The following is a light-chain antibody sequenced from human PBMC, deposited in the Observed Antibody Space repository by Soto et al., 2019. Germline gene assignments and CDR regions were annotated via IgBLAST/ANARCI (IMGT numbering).Light chain of an antibody. Sequence: DIQMTQSPSSLSASVGDRVTITCRASQSISSSLNWYQQKPGKAPKLLIYAASSLQSGVPSRFSGSGSGTDFTLTISSLQPEDFATYYCQQSYSTLVTFGQGTKVESK. CDR3: QQSYSTLVT. J-gene: IGKJ1*01. V-gene: IGKV1-39*01. CDR1: QSISSS. CDR2: AAS.